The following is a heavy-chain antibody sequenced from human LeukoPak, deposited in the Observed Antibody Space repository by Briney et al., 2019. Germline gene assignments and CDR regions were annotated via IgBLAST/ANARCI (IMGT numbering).Heavy chain of an antibody. V-gene: IGHV3-23*01. CDR1: GFIFSSYA. J-gene: IGHJ6*02. Sequence: GGSLRLSCAASGFIFSSYAMSWVRQAPGKGLEWVSAISGSGGSTYYADSVKGRFTISRDNSKNTLYLQMNSLRAEDTAVYYCAKGGLRYFDWLSPSTDYGMDVWGQGTTVTVSS. CDR3: AKGGLRYFDWLSPSTDYGMDV. CDR2: ISGSGGST. D-gene: IGHD3-9*01.